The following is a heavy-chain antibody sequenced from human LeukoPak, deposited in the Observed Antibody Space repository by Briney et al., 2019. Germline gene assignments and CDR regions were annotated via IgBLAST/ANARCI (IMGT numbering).Heavy chain of an antibody. CDR2: ISSSSSYI. CDR3: ARNYGSGSYYNVDDY. D-gene: IGHD3-10*01. J-gene: IGHJ4*02. V-gene: IGHV3-21*01. Sequence: GGSLRLSCAASGFTFSSYCMNWVRQAPGKGLEWVSSISSSSSYIYYADSVKGRFTISRDNAKNSLYLQMNSLRAEDTAVYYCARNYGSGSYYNVDDYWGQGTLVTVSS. CDR1: GFTFSSYC.